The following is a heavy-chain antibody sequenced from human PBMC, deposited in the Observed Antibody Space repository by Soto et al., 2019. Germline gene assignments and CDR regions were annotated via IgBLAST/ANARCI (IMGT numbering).Heavy chain of an antibody. D-gene: IGHD2-2*01. CDR1: GGPISSYY. V-gene: IGHV4-59*01. CDR2: IYYSGST. J-gene: IGHJ4*02. CDR3: ARGSSCWPPRLDY. Sequence: QVQLQESGPGLVKPSETLSLNCTVSGGPISSYYWSWIRQYPGKGLEWIGYIYYSGSTNYNPSLKSRVTISVDTSKNQFSLELSSVTAADTAVYYCARGSSCWPPRLDYWGQGTLVTVSS.